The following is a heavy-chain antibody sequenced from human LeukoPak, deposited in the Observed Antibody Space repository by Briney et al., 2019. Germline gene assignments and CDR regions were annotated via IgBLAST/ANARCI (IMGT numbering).Heavy chain of an antibody. J-gene: IGHJ4*02. Sequence: PGGSLRLSCAASGFTFSSYSVNWVRQAPGKGLEWVSYISSSSSTIYYADSVKGRFTISRGNAKNSLYLQMNSLRAEDTAVYYCARERYSNCVWPGFNYWGQGTLVTVSS. CDR1: GFTFSSYS. CDR3: ARERYSNCVWPGFNY. CDR2: ISSSSSTI. D-gene: IGHD4-11*01. V-gene: IGHV3-48*01.